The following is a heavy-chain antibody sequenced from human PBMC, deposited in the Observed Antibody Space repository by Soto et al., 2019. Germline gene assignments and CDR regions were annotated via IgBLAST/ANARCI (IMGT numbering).Heavy chain of an antibody. J-gene: IGHJ4*02. D-gene: IGHD3-10*01. CDR3: AREEYYYGSGAFYAY. Sequence: QVQLVQSGAEVKKPGSSVKVSCKASGGTLSSYTISWVRQAPGQGLEWMGRIIPILGIANYAQEFQGRVTITADKSTSTAYMELSSLRSEDTAVYYCAREEYYYGSGAFYAYWGQGTLVPVSS. CDR1: GGTLSSYT. V-gene: IGHV1-69*08. CDR2: IIPILGIA.